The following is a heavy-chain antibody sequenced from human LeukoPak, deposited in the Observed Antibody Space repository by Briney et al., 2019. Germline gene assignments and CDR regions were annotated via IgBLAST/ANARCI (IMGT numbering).Heavy chain of an antibody. CDR1: GFTFSSYG. CDR2: ISGSGGST. CDR3: ARTPGYGAAYYFDY. V-gene: IGHV3-23*01. Sequence: GGSLRLSCAASGFTFSSYGMSWVRQAPGKGLEWVSAISGSGGSTYYADSVKGRFTISRDNSKNTLYLQMNSLRAEDTAVYYCARTPGYGAAYYFDYWGQGTLVTVSS. D-gene: IGHD1-1*01. J-gene: IGHJ4*02.